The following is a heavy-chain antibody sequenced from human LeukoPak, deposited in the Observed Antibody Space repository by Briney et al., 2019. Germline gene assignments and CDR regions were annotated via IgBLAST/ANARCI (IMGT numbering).Heavy chain of an antibody. CDR2: IDPSDSET. J-gene: IGHJ4*02. Sequence: GESLKISCKASGYSFTSYWIGWVRQMPGKGLEWMGIIDPSDSETRYTPSFQGQVTISVDKSLTTADLQWNSLKASDTAVYYCARQIAVGGKAGFDYWGQGTLVTVSS. D-gene: IGHD6-19*01. V-gene: IGHV5-51*01. CDR1: GYSFTSYW. CDR3: ARQIAVGGKAGFDY.